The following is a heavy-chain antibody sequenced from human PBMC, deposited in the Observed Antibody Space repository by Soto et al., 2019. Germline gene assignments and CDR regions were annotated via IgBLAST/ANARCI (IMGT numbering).Heavy chain of an antibody. V-gene: IGHV3-11*01. J-gene: IGHJ5*02. CDR3: ARDVLLWFGELLNGSWFDP. Sequence: GGSLRLSCAASGFTFSDYYMSWIRQAPGKGLEWVSYISSSGSTIYYADSAKGRFTISRDNAKNSLYLLMNSLRAEDTAVYYCARDVLLWFGELLNGSWFDPWGQGTLVTVSS. CDR1: GFTFSDYY. CDR2: ISSSGSTI. D-gene: IGHD3-10*01.